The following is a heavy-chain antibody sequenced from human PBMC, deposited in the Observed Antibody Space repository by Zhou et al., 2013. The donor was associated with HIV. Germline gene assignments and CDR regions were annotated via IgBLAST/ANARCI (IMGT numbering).Heavy chain of an antibody. Sequence: QVQLVQSGAEVKKPGASVKVSCKASGYTFTGYYMHWVRQAPGQGLEWMGWINPNSGGTNYAQKFQGRVTMTTDTSTSTAYMELRSLRSDDTAVYYCARDTVAGTGIYYYYGMDVWGQGTTVTVSS. J-gene: IGHJ6*02. D-gene: IGHD6-19*01. CDR1: GYTFTGYY. CDR3: ARDTVAGTGIYYYYGMDV. V-gene: IGHV1-2*02. CDR2: INPNSGGT.